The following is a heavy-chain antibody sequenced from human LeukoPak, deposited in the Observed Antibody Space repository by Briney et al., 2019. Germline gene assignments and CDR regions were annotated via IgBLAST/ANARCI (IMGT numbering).Heavy chain of an antibody. J-gene: IGHJ5*02. CDR2: ISAYNGNT. CDR3: ARDSSLNVLRYFDWLHLNNWFDP. V-gene: IGHV1-18*01. D-gene: IGHD3-9*01. CDR1: GYTFTSYG. Sequence: GASVKVSCKASGYTFTSYGISWVRQAPGQGLEWMGWISAYNGNTNYAQKLQGRVTMTTDTSTSTAYMELSSLRSDDTAVYYCARDSSLNVLRYFDWLHLNNWFDPWGQGTLVTVSS.